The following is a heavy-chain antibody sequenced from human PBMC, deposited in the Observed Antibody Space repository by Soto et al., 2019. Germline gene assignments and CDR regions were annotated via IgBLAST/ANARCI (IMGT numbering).Heavy chain of an antibody. CDR2: ISAYNGNT. D-gene: IGHD6-13*01. J-gene: IGHJ4*02. Sequence: GAAVKVSCKASGFTFTSYGIRWVREGTGQVLEEMGWISAYNGNTNYAQKLQGRVTMTTDKSTSTGYMEMRSLRSDDTAVYYCASDRGIAAAFWGQRTLVTVSS. CDR3: ASDRGIAAAF. CDR1: GFTFTSYG. V-gene: IGHV1-18*01.